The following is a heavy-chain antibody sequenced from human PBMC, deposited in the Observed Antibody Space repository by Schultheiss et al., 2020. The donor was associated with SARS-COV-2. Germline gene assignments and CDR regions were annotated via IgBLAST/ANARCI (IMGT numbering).Heavy chain of an antibody. V-gene: IGHV3-66*01. CDR3: ARVDERYRYGYNNYYYLDV. CDR1: GFTVSSNY. J-gene: IGHJ6*03. CDR2: IYSGGST. Sequence: GGSLRLSCAASGFTVSSNYMSWVRQAPGKGLEWVSVIYSGGSTYYADSVKGRFTISRDNAENSLYLQMNSLRDDDTAMYYCARVDERYRYGYNNYYYLDVWGKGTMVTVSS. D-gene: IGHD5-18*01.